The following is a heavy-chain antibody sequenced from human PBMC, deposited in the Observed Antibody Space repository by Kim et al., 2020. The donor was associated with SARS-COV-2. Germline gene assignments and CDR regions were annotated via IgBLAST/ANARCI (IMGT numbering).Heavy chain of an antibody. V-gene: IGHV3-48*03. J-gene: IGHJ4*02. CDR2: ISGSGSTI. D-gene: IGHD2-21*01. CDR1: GFTFSSSE. CDR3: ARHPKFLPSADY. Sequence: GGSLRLSCAASGFTFSSSEMNWVRQAPGKGLEWVSYISGSGSTIDYADSVKGRFTISRDNARNSLYLQMNSLRAEDTAVYYCARHPKFLPSADYWGQGTLVTVSS.